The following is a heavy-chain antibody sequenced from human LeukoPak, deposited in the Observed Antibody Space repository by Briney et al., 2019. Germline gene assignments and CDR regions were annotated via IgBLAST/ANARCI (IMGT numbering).Heavy chain of an antibody. Sequence: QSGGSLRLSCAASGFTVSSYSMNWVRQAPGKGLEWVSVIYSGGNTYYADSVKGRFTISRDNSKNTLYLQMNSLRAEDTAVYYCARLWFGEGIWGQGTLVTVSS. CDR1: GFTVSSYS. CDR3: ARLWFGEGI. J-gene: IGHJ4*02. V-gene: IGHV3-53*01. CDR2: IYSGGNT. D-gene: IGHD3-10*01.